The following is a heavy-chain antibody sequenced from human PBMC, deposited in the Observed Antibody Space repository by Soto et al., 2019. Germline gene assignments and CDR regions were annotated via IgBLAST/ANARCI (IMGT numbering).Heavy chain of an antibody. CDR3: ARDAASYYDFWSGYYSGLAPNLDY. Sequence: ASVKVSCKASGYTFTSYGISWVRQAPGQGLEWMGWVSAYNGNTNYAQKLQGRVTMTTDTSTSTAYMELRSLRSDDTAVYYCARDAASYYDFWSGYYSGLAPNLDYWGQGTLVTVSS. CDR1: GYTFTSYG. CDR2: VSAYNGNT. J-gene: IGHJ4*02. D-gene: IGHD3-3*01. V-gene: IGHV1-18*01.